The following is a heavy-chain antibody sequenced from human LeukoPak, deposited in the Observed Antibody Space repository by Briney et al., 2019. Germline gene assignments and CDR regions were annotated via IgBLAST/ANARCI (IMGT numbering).Heavy chain of an antibody. J-gene: IGHJ4*02. D-gene: IGHD5-18*01. V-gene: IGHV3-7*01. Sequence: GGSLRLSCAASGFTFTSYSMNWVRQAPGKGLEWVANIKQDGSEKNYVDSVKGRFTISRDNAKTSLYLQMNSLRAEDTAVYYCARSLWPEDYWGQGTLVTVSS. CDR2: IKQDGSEK. CDR1: GFTFTSYS. CDR3: ARSLWPEDY.